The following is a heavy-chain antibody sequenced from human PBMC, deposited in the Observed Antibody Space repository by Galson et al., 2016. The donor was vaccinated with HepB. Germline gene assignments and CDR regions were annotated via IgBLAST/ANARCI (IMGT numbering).Heavy chain of an antibody. CDR2: ISNDGSKK. V-gene: IGHV3-30-3*01. CDR3: ASLRLTIFGVVTRATPFDS. J-gene: IGHJ4*02. Sequence: SLRLSCAASGFTFNNYAMHWVRQAPGKGLEWVAVISNDGSKKYYADSVKGRFTISRDNSKNTLYLQMNSLTAEDTAVYYCASLRLTIFGVVTRATPFDSWGQGTVITVSS. D-gene: IGHD3-3*01. CDR1: GFTFNNYA.